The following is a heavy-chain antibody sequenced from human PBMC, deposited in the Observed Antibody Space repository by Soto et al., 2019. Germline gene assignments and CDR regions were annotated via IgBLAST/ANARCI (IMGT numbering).Heavy chain of an antibody. Sequence: GSLRLSCATSGFTFNSFAMSWVRQAPGKGLEWVSTISVRGSSTYYADSVKGRFTISRDDFRNTLYLQMKSLSAEDTALYYCAKSPSSGPGGCFDPWGQGTLVTVSS. CDR1: GFTFNSFA. J-gene: IGHJ5*02. D-gene: IGHD3-16*01. CDR3: AKSPSSGPGGCFDP. V-gene: IGHV3-23*01. CDR2: ISVRGSST.